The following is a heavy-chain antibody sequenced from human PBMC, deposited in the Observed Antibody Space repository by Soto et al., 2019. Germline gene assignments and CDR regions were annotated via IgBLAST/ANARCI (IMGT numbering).Heavy chain of an antibody. CDR3: ASSRGGYFDY. J-gene: IGHJ4*02. CDR2: IYYSGST. D-gene: IGHD3-16*01. CDR1: GGSISSYY. Sequence: QVQLQESGPGLVKPSETLSLTCTVSGGSISSYYWSWIRQPPGKGLEWIGYIYYSGSTNYNPSLTSRATTSVATTKTQFYLTLSSVTAADTAVYYCASSRGGYFDYWGQGTLVTVSS. V-gene: IGHV4-59*01.